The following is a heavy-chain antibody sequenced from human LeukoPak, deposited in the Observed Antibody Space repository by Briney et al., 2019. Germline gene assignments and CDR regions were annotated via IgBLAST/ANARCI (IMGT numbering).Heavy chain of an antibody. J-gene: IGHJ4*02. CDR3: ARAHYYDSSGYNDY. CDR1: GGTFSSYA. Sequence: SVKVSCKASGGTFSSYAISWVRQAPGQGLEWMGRIIPILGIANYAQKFQGRVTITADKSTSTAYMELSSLRSEDTAVYYCARAHYYDSSGYNDYWGQGTLVTVSS. D-gene: IGHD3-22*01. CDR2: IIPILGIA. V-gene: IGHV1-69*04.